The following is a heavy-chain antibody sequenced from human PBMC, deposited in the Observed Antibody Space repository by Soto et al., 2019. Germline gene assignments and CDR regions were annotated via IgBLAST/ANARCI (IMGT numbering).Heavy chain of an antibody. J-gene: IGHJ6*03. CDR3: ASPSVTHYYYYYIDV. D-gene: IGHD4-17*01. Sequence: QVQLQESGPGLVKPSQTLSLTCTVSGGSISSGGYYWSWIRQHPGKGLEGIGYIYYSGSTYYNPSLTSRVTISVDTSKNQFSLKLSSVTAADTAVYYCASPSVTHYYYYYIDVWGQGTPVTVSS. V-gene: IGHV4-31*03. CDR2: IYYSGST. CDR1: GGSISSGGYY.